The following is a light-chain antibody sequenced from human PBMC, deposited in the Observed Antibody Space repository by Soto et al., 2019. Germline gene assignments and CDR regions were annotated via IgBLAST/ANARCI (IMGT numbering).Light chain of an antibody. J-gene: IGLJ1*01. V-gene: IGLV1-44*01. CDR3: SAWDASLNGYV. Sequence: QSVLPQPPSASGTPGQMVTISCSGSSSNIGSKTVNWYQQLPGTAPKLLIYSNYQRPSGVPDRFSGSKSGTSASLAISGLQSEDEADYYCSAWDASLNGYVFGTGTKVTVL. CDR1: SSNIGSKT. CDR2: SNY.